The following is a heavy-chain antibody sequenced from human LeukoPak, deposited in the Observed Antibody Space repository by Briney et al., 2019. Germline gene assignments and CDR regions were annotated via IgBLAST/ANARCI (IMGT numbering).Heavy chain of an antibody. CDR3: ARRNTDILTGYYPPFDY. CDR2: IIPIFGTA. J-gene: IGHJ4*02. Sequence: SVKVSCEASGGTFSSYAISWVRQAPGQGLEWMGGIIPIFGTANYAQKFQGRVTITADESTSTAYMELSSLRSEDTAVYYCARRNTDILTGYYPPFDYWGQGTLVTVSS. V-gene: IGHV1-69*13. D-gene: IGHD3-9*01. CDR1: GGTFSSYA.